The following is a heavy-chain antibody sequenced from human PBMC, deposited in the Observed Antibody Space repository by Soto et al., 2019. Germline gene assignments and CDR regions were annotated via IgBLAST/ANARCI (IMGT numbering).Heavy chain of an antibody. J-gene: IGHJ6*02. CDR1: GYTFTSYG. CDR3: ARARNYDILTGYPYYYYYYGMDV. Sequence: QVQLVQSGAEVKKPGASVKVSCKASGYTFTSYGISWVRQAPGQGLEWMGWISAYYGNTNYAQKLQGRVTMTTDTSTSTAYMELRSLRSDDTAVYYCARARNYDILTGYPYYYYYYGMDVWGQGTTVTVSS. D-gene: IGHD3-9*01. CDR2: ISAYYGNT. V-gene: IGHV1-18*04.